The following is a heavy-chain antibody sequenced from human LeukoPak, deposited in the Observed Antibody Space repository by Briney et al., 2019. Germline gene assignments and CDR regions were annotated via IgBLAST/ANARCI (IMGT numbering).Heavy chain of an antibody. J-gene: IGHJ4*02. CDR2: ISSSGSTI. D-gene: IGHD4-17*01. Sequence: GGSLRLSCAASGFTFSSYEMNWVRQAPGKGLEWVSYISSSGSTIYYADSVKGRFTISRDNAKNSLYLQMNSLRAEDTAVYYRARLPRPGYGTTTDYWGQGTLVTVSS. CDR1: GFTFSSYE. V-gene: IGHV3-48*03. CDR3: ARLPRPGYGTTTDY.